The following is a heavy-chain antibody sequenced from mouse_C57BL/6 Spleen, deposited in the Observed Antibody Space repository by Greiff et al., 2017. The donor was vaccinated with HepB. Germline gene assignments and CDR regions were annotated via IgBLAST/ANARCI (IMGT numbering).Heavy chain of an antibody. J-gene: IGHJ2*01. V-gene: IGHV1-64*01. Sequence: VQLQQSGAELVKPGASVKLSCKASGYTFTSYWMHWVKQRPGQGLEWIGMIHPNSGSTNYNEKFKSKATLTVDKSSSTAYMQLSSPTSEDSAVYYCATGSTMVLDYWGQGTTLTVSS. CDR1: GYTFTSYW. CDR2: IHPNSGST. CDR3: ATGSTMVLDY. D-gene: IGHD2-2*01.